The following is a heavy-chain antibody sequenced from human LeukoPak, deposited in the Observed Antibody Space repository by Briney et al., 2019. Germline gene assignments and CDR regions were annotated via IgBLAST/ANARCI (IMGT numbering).Heavy chain of an antibody. CDR2: IIPIFGTA. J-gene: IGHJ5*02. CDR1: GGTFSSYA. D-gene: IGHD3-10*01. CDR3: ARDGSGSYYTWFDH. Sequence: SVKVSCKASGGTFSSYAISWVRQAPGQGLEWMGGIIPIFGTANYAQKFQGRVTITADESTSTAYMELSSLRSEGTAVYYCARDGSGSYYTWFDHWGQGTLVTVSS. V-gene: IGHV1-69*13.